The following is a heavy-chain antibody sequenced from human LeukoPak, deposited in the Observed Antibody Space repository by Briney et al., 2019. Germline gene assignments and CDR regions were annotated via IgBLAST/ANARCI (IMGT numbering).Heavy chain of an antibody. J-gene: IGHJ4*02. CDR1: GYSISSGYY. CDR2: IYHSGST. V-gene: IGHV4-38-2*01. Sequence: PSETLSLTCAVSGYSISSGYYWGWIRLPPVKGLEWIGTIYHSGSTYYNPSLKSRVTIAVDTSKNQFSLKLSSVTAADTAVYYCARGQWLVPIDYWGQGTLVTVSS. D-gene: IGHD6-19*01. CDR3: ARGQWLVPIDY.